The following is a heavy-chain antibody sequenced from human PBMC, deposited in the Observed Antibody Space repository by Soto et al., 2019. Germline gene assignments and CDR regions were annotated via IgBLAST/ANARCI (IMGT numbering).Heavy chain of an antibody. CDR1: GYSISSINW. V-gene: IGHV4-28*01. Sequence: QVQLQESGPGLVKPSDTLSLTCAVSGYSISSINWWGWIRQPPGKGLAWIGYIYYSGTTYYNPSLKSRVTMSVDTSNNQFSLKLTSVTAVDTAVYYCASREIEGPMDCWGQGTLVTVSS. D-gene: IGHD1-26*01. J-gene: IGHJ4*02. CDR2: IYYSGTT. CDR3: ASREIEGPMDC.